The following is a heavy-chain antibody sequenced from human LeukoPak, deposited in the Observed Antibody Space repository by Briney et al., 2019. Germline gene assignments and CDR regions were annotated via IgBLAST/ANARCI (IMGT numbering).Heavy chain of an antibody. D-gene: IGHD2-15*01. CDR2: ISWNSGAI. J-gene: IGHJ4*02. CDR1: GFTFDDYA. V-gene: IGHV3-9*01. Sequence: GGSLRLSCAASGFTFDDYAMHWVRQAPGKGLEWVSGISWNSGAIGYADSVKGRFTISRDNAKNSLYLQTNSLRAEDTALYYCAKAYCSGGSCYHWGYWGQGTLVTVSS. CDR3: AKAYCSGGSCYHWGY.